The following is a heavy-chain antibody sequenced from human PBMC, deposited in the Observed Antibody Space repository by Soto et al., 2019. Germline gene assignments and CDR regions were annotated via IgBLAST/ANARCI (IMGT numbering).Heavy chain of an antibody. J-gene: IGHJ4*02. V-gene: IGHV3-7*05. D-gene: IGHD1-26*01. CDR2: INQDGFGK. CDR3: AKDHGSGSYPY. Sequence: EVQLVESGGGLVQPRGSLRLSCVISGSTLSSHWMTWVRQAPGKGLEWVASINQDGFGKHYLDSVKGRFTISRDTAKSSLYLQMDSLRVEDTAVYYCAKDHGSGSYPYWGQGTLVTVS. CDR1: GSTLSSHW.